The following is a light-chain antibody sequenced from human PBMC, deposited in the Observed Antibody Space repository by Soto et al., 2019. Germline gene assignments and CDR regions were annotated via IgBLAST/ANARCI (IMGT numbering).Light chain of an antibody. CDR3: QRYGSSPPWT. V-gene: IGKV3-20*01. J-gene: IGKJ1*01. Sequence: EIVLTQSPGTLSLSPGERATLSCRASQSVSSSYLAWYQHKPGQAPRLLIYGASSRATGIPDRFSGSGSGTDFTLTITRLEPEDFAVYYCQRYGSSPPWTFGQGTKVEI. CDR1: QSVSSSY. CDR2: GAS.